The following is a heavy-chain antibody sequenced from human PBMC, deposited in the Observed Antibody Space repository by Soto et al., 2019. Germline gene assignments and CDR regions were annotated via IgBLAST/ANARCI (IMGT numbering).Heavy chain of an antibody. CDR1: GGSISSSNW. J-gene: IGHJ6*02. CDR2: SYHSGST. V-gene: IGHV4-4*02. CDR3: ARVSGSYYYGMDV. Sequence: QVQLQESGPGLMKPSGTLSLTCAVSGGSISSSNWWSWVRQPPGKGLEWIGESYHSGSTKYNPSLTSRVTISVDKSKNQFSLKLSSVTAADTAVYYCARVSGSYYYGMDVWGQGTTVTVSS.